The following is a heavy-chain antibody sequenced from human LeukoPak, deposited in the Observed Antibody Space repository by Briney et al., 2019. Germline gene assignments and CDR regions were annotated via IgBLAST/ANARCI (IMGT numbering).Heavy chain of an antibody. CDR1: GFTFSDYY. CDR2: ISSSSSYT. V-gene: IGHV3-11*06. Sequence: GGSLRLSCAASGFTFSDYYMSWIRQAPGKGLEWVSYISSSSSYTNYADSVKGRFTISRDNAKNSLYLQMNSLRAEDTAVYYCARPRGSGSYYDNWFDPWGQGTLVTVPS. J-gene: IGHJ5*02. D-gene: IGHD3-10*01. CDR3: ARPRGSGSYYDNWFDP.